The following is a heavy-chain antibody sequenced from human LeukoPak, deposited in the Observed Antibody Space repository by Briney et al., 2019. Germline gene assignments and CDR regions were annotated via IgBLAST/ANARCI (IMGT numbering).Heavy chain of an antibody. CDR1: GFTFSSYW. CDR2: INSDGSST. V-gene: IGHV3-74*01. CDR3: ARTGRRDTAMAQGGFDY. D-gene: IGHD5-18*01. J-gene: IGHJ4*02. Sequence: GGSLRLSCAASGFTFSSYWMHWVRQAPGKGLVWVSRINSDGSSTIYADSVKGRFTISRDNAKNTLYLQMNSLRAEDTAVYYCARTGRRDTAMAQGGFDYWGQGTLVTVSS.